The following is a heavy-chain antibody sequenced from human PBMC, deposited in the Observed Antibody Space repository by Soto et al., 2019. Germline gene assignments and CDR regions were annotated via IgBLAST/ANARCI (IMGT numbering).Heavy chain of an antibody. J-gene: IGHJ4*02. CDR2: IIPIFGTA. D-gene: IGHD1-1*01. CDR3: ARDPENWNYFDY. V-gene: IGHV1-69*06. Sequence: SVKVSCKAPGGTFSSYAISWVRQAPGQGLEWMGGIIPIFGTANYAQKFQGRVTITADKSTSTAYMELSSLRSEDTAVYYCARDPENWNYFDYWGQGTLVTVSS. CDR1: GGTFSSYA.